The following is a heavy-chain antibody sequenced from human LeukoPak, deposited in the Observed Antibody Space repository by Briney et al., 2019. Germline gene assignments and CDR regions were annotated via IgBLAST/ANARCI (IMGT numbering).Heavy chain of an antibody. D-gene: IGHD3-22*01. Sequence: GGSLRLSCAASGFTFSSYGMSWVRQAPGKGLEWVSSISSSSSYIYYADSVKGRFTISRDNAKNSLYLQMNSLRAEDTALYYCAKDIGPLTYDYDTSAYSGAFEYWGQGTLVTVSS. CDR1: GFTFSSYG. CDR2: ISSSSSYI. V-gene: IGHV3-21*04. J-gene: IGHJ4*02. CDR3: AKDIGPLTYDYDTSAYSGAFEY.